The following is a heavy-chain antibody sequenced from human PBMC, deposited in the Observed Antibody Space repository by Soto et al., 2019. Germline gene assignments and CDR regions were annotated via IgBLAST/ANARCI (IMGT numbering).Heavy chain of an antibody. J-gene: IGHJ6*03. V-gene: IGHV4-59*01. CDR3: ARSMAGYCSGGSCFEAPPYYYYMDV. Sequence: PSETLSLTCTVSGGSISSYYWSWIRQPPGKGLEWIGYIYYSGSTNYNPSLKSRVTISVDTSKNQFSLKLSSVTAADTAVYYCARSMAGYCSGGSCFEAPPYYYYMDVWGKGTTVTVSS. D-gene: IGHD2-15*01. CDR2: IYYSGST. CDR1: GGSISSYY.